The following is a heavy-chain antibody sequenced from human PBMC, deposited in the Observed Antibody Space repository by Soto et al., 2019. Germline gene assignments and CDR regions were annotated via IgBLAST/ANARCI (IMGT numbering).Heavy chain of an antibody. CDR3: ARAITMYSRIDY. J-gene: IGHJ4*02. V-gene: IGHV1-2*04. CDR2: INPNSGGT. Sequence: ASVKVSCKASGYTFTGYYMHWVRQAPGQGLEWMGWINPNSGGTNYAQKFQGWVTMTRDTSTSTVDMEVSSLRFEDTAVYYCARAITMYSRIDYSGQATLVTVSS. D-gene: IGHD3-10*02. CDR1: GYTFTGYY.